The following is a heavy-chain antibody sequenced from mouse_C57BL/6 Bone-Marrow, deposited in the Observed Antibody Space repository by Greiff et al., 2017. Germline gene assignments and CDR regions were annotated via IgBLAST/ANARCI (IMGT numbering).Heavy chain of an antibody. J-gene: IGHJ1*03. V-gene: IGHV14-3*01. CDR3: ARSPIYYDYYWYFDV. CDR2: IDPANGNT. CDR1: GFNIKNTY. D-gene: IGHD2-4*01. Sequence: EVQLQQSVAELVRPGASVKLSCTASGFNIKNTYMHWVKQRHETGLEWIGRIDPANGNTKYAPKCQGKATITADNSSNTAYLQLSSLTSEDTAIYYCARSPIYYDYYWYFDVWGTGTTVTVSS.